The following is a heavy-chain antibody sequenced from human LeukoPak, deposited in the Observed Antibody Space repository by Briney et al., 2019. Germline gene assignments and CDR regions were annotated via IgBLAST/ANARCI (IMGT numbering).Heavy chain of an antibody. D-gene: IGHD2/OR15-2a*01. CDR1: GYSIRTGYY. CDR2: VYHSGST. V-gene: IGHV4-38-2*01. J-gene: IGHJ3*02. CDR3: ARSYFSVGAFDI. Sequence: KPSETLSLTCDVSGYSIRTGYYWGGVRQPPGKDLEWIGSVYHSGSTYYNPSLQSRVNIVVDTSKNQFSLSLTSVTAADTAVYYCARSYFSVGAFDIWGQGTMVTVSS.